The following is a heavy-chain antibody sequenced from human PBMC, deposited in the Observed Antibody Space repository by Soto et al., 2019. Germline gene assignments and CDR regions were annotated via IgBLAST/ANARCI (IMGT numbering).Heavy chain of an antibody. Sequence: SETLSLTCTVSGGSINNNHYYWGWVRQPPGKGLEWIGSISYSGTTYFNPSLKSRVVKSVDTSRNQFSLRLSSVTAADTAVYYCARFHWYFDLWGRGTLVTVSS. CDR3: ARFHWYFDL. CDR2: ISYSGTT. J-gene: IGHJ2*01. V-gene: IGHV4-39*01. CDR1: GGSINNNHYY.